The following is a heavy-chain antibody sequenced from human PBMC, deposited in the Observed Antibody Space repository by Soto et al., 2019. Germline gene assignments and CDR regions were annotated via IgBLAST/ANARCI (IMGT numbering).Heavy chain of an antibody. D-gene: IGHD3-22*01. Sequence: ASVKVSCKASGYIFARYGINWVRQAPGQRPEWMGWISADNGDTRFSQKVQGRITFTTDTSTNTAYMDLRSLSSEDTAVYYCARDRSYYHETRGYSFAYWGKGPQVPVS. CDR3: ARDRSYYHETRGYSFAY. CDR2: ISADNGDT. CDR1: GYIFARYG. V-gene: IGHV1-18*01. J-gene: IGHJ4*02.